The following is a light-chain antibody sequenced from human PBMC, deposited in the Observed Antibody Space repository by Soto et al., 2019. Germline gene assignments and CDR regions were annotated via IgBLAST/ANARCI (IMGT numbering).Light chain of an antibody. CDR3: SSYTTSSTHVV. J-gene: IGLJ2*01. CDR1: ISDVGSYNY. CDR2: DVS. Sequence: QSALTQPASVSGSPGQSITISCTGTISDVGSYNYVSWYQQYPGKAPKLMIYDVSNRPSGVSYRFSGSQSGNTASLTISGLQAEDEADYYCSSYTTSSTHVVFGGGTKLTVL. V-gene: IGLV2-14*01.